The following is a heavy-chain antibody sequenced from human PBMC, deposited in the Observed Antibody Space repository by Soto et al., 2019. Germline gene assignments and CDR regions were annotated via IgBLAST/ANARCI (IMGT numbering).Heavy chain of an antibody. CDR3: ARRTLVVAASVFGLDP. CDR1: GGSFSGYY. CDR2: INHSGST. J-gene: IGHJ5*02. D-gene: IGHD2-15*01. V-gene: IGHV4-34*01. Sequence: PSETLSLTCAVYGGSFSGYYWSWIRQPPGKGLEWIGEINHSGSTNYNPSLKSRVTISVDTSKNQFSLKLSSVTAADTAVYYCARRTLVVAASVFGLDPWGQGTMVTVYS.